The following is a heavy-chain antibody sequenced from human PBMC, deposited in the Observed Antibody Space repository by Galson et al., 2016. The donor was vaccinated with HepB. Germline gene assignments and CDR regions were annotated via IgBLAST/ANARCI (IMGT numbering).Heavy chain of an antibody. CDR1: GFTFSSYG. CDR2: IYSDGST. V-gene: IGHV3-66*01. J-gene: IGHJ4*02. CDR3: ARDSTAPFRAGY. D-gene: IGHD1-14*01. Sequence: SLRLSCAASGFTFSSYGMHWVRQAPWKGLEWVSVIYSDGSTHYADSVKGRFSISRDNSKNTLYLQMNSLRGEDTAVYYCARDSTAPFRAGYWGQGTLVTVSS.